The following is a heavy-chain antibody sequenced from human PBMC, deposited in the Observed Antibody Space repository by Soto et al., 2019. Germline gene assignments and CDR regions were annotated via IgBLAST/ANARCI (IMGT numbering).Heavy chain of an antibody. D-gene: IGHD2-8*02. J-gene: IGHJ4*02. V-gene: IGHV3-74*01. CDR2: ISPDGSDV. CDR3: ACGGHIVPVAPSDFDR. Sequence: QVVESGGGLVPPGGSLRLSCAASGFPFTNYWMNWVRQTPGKGLMWVSRISPDGSDVGYADSVEGRFTVSRDNAKNTLYLQRPSLRAEDTAMYYCACGGHIVPVAPSDFDRWGQGTLVTVSS. CDR1: GFPFTNYW.